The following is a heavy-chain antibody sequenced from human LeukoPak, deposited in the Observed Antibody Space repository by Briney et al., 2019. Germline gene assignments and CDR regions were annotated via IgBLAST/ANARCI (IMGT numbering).Heavy chain of an antibody. Sequence: ASVKVSCKASGYSFTSHYMHWVRQAPGQGLEWMGWINPNSGGTNYAQKFQGRVTMTRDTSISTAYMELSRLRSDDTAVYYCASTHSGSYDADEDAFDIWGQGTMVTVSS. CDR2: INPNSGGT. J-gene: IGHJ3*02. CDR1: GYSFTSHY. V-gene: IGHV1-2*02. D-gene: IGHD1-26*01. CDR3: ASTHSGSYDADEDAFDI.